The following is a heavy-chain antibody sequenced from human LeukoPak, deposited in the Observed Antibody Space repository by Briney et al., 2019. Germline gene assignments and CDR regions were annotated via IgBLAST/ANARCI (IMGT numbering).Heavy chain of an antibody. CDR1: GYTFTSYY. V-gene: IGHV1-46*01. D-gene: IGHD3-10*01. Sequence: ASVKVSCKASGYTFTSYYMHWVRQAPGQGLEWMGIINPSGGSTSYAQKFQGRVTMTRDMSTSTVYMELSSLRPEDTAVYYCARETSPGDYYYYMDVWGKGTTVTVSS. CDR3: ARETSPGDYYYYMDV. J-gene: IGHJ6*03. CDR2: INPSGGST.